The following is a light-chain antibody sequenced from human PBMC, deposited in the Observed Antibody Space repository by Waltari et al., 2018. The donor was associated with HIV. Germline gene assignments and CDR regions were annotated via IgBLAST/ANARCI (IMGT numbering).Light chain of an antibody. Sequence: QSALTQPRSVSGSPGQSVTISCTGTSSDVGGYNYVSWYQQHPGKAPKLMIYDVNKRPSGVPDRFSGSKSGNTASLTISGLQAEDEADYYCCSYAGTYTHYVFGTGAKVTVL. CDR2: DVN. V-gene: IGLV2-11*01. J-gene: IGLJ1*01. CDR3: CSYAGTYTHYV. CDR1: SSDVGGYNY.